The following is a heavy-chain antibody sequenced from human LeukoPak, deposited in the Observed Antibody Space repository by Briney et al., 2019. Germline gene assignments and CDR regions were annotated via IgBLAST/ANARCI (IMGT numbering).Heavy chain of an antibody. CDR2: ISGSGGST. CDR3: ASRGHVGSGTYSPYDY. J-gene: IGHJ4*02. D-gene: IGHD3-10*01. Sequence: GGTLRLSCAASGFTFSSYGMSWVRQAPGKGLEWVSSISGSGGSTYYADSVKGRFTISRDNSKNTLYLQMNSLRAEDSATYYCASRGHVGSGTYSPYDYWGQGTLVTVSS. V-gene: IGHV3-23*01. CDR1: GFTFSSYG.